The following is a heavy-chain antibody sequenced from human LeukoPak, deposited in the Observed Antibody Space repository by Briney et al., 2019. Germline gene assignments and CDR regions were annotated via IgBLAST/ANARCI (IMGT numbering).Heavy chain of an antibody. J-gene: IGHJ3*02. D-gene: IGHD1-26*01. CDR2: ISSGTSYI. CDR1: GFTFNTYT. V-gene: IGHV3-21*01. CDR3: ARDPTSSWETAFDI. Sequence: GGSLRLSCAASGFTFNTYTMNWVRQAPGKGLEWVSSISSGTSYIYYADSVKGRFTISRDNAKNSLYLQMNSLRAEDTAVYYCARDPTSSWETAFDIWGQGTMVTVSS.